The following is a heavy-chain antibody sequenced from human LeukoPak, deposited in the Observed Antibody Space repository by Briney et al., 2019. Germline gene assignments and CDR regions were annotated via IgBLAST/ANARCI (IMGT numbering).Heavy chain of an antibody. CDR3: ARSPNIHRRGLFDY. D-gene: IGHD2-15*01. J-gene: IGHJ4*02. V-gene: IGHV1-2*02. CDR1: GYTFTGYY. Sequence: GASVKVSCKASGYTFTGYYMHWVRQAPGQGLEWMGWINPNSGGTNYAQKFQGRVTMTRDTSISTAYMELSRLRSDDTAVYYCARSPNIHRRGLFDYWGQGTLVTVSS. CDR2: INPNSGGT.